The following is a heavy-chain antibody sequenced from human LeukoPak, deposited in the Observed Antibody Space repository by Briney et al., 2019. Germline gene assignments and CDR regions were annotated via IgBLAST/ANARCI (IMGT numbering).Heavy chain of an antibody. Sequence: ASVTVSCTASGYTFTSYGISWVRQAPGQGLEWMGGIIPIFGTANYAQKFQGRVTITTDESTSTAYMELSSLRSDDTAVYYCARVHSYCSTTSCLDYWGQGTLVTVSS. J-gene: IGHJ4*02. CDR3: ARVHSYCSTTSCLDY. D-gene: IGHD2-2*01. CDR2: IIPIFGTA. V-gene: IGHV1-69*05. CDR1: GYTFTSYG.